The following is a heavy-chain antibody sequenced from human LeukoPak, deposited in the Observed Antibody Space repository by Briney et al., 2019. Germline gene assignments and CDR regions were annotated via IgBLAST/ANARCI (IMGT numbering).Heavy chain of an antibody. J-gene: IGHJ3*02. Sequence: SETLSLTCTVSGGSISSYYWSWIRQPPGKGLEWIGYIYYSGSTNYNPSLKSRVTISVDTSKNQFSLKLSSVTAADTAVYYCARAGLVPEDAFDIWGQGTMVTVSS. CDR3: ARAGLVPEDAFDI. CDR2: IYYSGST. V-gene: IGHV4-59*01. D-gene: IGHD1-14*01. CDR1: GGSISSYY.